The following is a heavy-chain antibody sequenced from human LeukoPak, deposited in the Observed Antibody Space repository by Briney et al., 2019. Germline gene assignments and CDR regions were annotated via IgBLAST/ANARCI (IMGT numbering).Heavy chain of an antibody. D-gene: IGHD3-16*01. CDR1: GYTFTIYG. CDR3: ARDGPRHMGGAPKYYYYYMDV. V-gene: IGHV1-18*01. CDR2: ISAYNGNT. Sequence: ASVKVSCKASGYTFTIYGISWVRQAPGQGLEWMGWISAYNGNTNYAQNLQGRVTMTTDTSTSTAYMELRSLRSDDTAVYYCARDGPRHMGGAPKYYYYYMDVWGKGTTVTVSS. J-gene: IGHJ6*03.